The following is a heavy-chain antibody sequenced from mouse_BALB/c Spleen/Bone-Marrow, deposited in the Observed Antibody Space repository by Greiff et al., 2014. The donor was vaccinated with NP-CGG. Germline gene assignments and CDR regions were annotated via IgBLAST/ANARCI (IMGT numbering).Heavy chain of an antibody. CDR3: TRGGNWDDFDY. V-gene: IGHV5-17*02. CDR1: GFTFSSFG. J-gene: IGHJ2*01. CDR2: ISSGSSTI. Sequence: EVQLVESGGGLVQPGGSRKLSCAASGFTFSSFGMHWVRQAPEKGLEWVAYISSGSSTIFYAGTVKGRFTVSRDNPKNTLFLQMTSLRSEDTAMYYCTRGGNWDDFDYWGQGTTLTVSS. D-gene: IGHD4-1*01.